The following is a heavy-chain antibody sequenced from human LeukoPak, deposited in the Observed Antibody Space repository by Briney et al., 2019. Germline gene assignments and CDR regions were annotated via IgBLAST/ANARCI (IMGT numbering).Heavy chain of an antibody. CDR1: RGSINSRSDYW. V-gene: IGHV4-39*01. D-gene: IGHD1-26*01. CDR3: ARQRAGGTWAFEH. J-gene: IGHJ4*02. Sequence: PSEALSLTCTVSRGSINSRSDYWWAWIRQPPGKGLEWIGSVYYDGSTYYKPSLKSRLTISVDMSKDRFSLNLTSVTAADTAVYFCARQRAGGTWAFEHWGQGTLLTVSS. CDR2: VYYDGST.